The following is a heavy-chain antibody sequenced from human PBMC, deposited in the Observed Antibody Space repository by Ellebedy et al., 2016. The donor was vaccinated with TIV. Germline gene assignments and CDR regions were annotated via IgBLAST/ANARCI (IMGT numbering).Heavy chain of an antibody. Sequence: GESLKISCKGSGYSFTSYWISWVRQMPGKGLEWMGRIDPSDSYTNYSPSFQGHVTISADKSISTAYLQWSSLKASDTAMYYCARISTTGTTEDYYYGMDVWGQGTTVTVSS. CDR1: GYSFTSYW. CDR3: ARISTTGTTEDYYYGMDV. J-gene: IGHJ6*02. V-gene: IGHV5-10-1*01. CDR2: IDPSDSYT. D-gene: IGHD1-1*01.